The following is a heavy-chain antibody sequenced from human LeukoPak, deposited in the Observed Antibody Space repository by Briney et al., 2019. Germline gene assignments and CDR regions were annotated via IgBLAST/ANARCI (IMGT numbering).Heavy chain of an antibody. CDR3: ARGYGGNFDY. V-gene: IGHV4-59*01. Sequence: SETLSLTCTVSGGSISSYYWSWLRQPPGKGLEWIGYIYYSGSTNYNPSLKSRVTISVDTSKNQFSLKLSSVTAADTAVYYCARGYGGNFDYWGQGTLVTVSS. D-gene: IGHD4-23*01. CDR2: IYYSGST. CDR1: GGSISSYY. J-gene: IGHJ4*02.